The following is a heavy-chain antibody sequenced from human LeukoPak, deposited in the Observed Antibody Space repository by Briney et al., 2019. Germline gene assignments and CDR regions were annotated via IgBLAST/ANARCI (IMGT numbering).Heavy chain of an antibody. D-gene: IGHD1-26*01. CDR1: GFTFTNYD. CDR3: ATRPRELLSGIP. J-gene: IGHJ3*01. CDR2: IYYSGGRT. Sequence: PGGSLRLSSAASGFTFTNYDMTWVRQAPGTGLEWISSIYYSGGRTYYADSVRGRFTISRDNSRSMLYLQMSSLRAEDTAVYYCATRPRELLSGIPWGQGTMVTVSS. V-gene: IGHV3-23*01.